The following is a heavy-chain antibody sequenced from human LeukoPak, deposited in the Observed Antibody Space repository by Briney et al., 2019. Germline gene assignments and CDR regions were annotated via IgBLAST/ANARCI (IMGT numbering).Heavy chain of an antibody. CDR1: GYTFTAYY. D-gene: IGHD3-3*01. V-gene: IGHV1-2*02. CDR3: ARDGGYDFWSGYYTYNWFDP. Sequence: ASVKVSCKASGYTFTAYYMHWVRKAPGQGLEWMGWINPNSGGTNYAQKFQGRVTMTRDTSISTAYMELSRLRSDDTAVYYFARDGGYDFWSGYYTYNWFDPWGQGTLVTVSS. CDR2: INPNSGGT. J-gene: IGHJ5*02.